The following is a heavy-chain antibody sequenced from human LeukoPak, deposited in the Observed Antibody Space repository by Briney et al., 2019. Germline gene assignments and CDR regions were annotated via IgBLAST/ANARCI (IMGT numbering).Heavy chain of an antibody. CDR2: ISGSGGST. Sequence: GGSLRLSCAASGFTFSSYAMSWVRQAPGKGLEGVSAISGSGGSTYYADSVKGRFTISRDNSKNTLYLQMNSLRAEDTAVYYCANDIVATIRPGFDYWGQGTLVTVSS. CDR3: ANDIVATIRPGFDY. CDR1: GFTFSSYA. V-gene: IGHV3-23*01. J-gene: IGHJ4*02. D-gene: IGHD5-12*01.